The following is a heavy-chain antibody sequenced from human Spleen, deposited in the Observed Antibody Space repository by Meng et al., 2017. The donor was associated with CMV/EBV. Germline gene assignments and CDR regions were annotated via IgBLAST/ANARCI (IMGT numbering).Heavy chain of an antibody. CDR2: ISAYNGNT. CDR1: GYTFTSYG. Sequence: ASVKVSCKASGYTFTSYGISWVRQAPGQGLEWMGWISAYNGNTNYAQKFQDRVVMTTDESASTAYMELSSLRSEDTAVYYCARGKDYYYYYGLDVWGQGTTVTVSS. V-gene: IGHV1-18*01. CDR3: ARGKDYYYYYGLDV. J-gene: IGHJ6*02.